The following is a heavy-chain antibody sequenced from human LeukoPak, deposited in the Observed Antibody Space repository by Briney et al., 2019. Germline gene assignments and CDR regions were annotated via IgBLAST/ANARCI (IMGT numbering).Heavy chain of an antibody. J-gene: IGHJ4*02. CDR3: TRLLGYTHVY. D-gene: IGHD5-18*01. CDR1: GFTFSTYW. Sequence: GGSLRLSRAASGFTFSTYWMSCVRQAPGKRLEWVANIKADGTEKYYVDSVRGRFTISRDNAKNSLYLQMNSLRVEDTAQYYCTRLLGYTHVYGGRGALVTVSS. V-gene: IGHV3-7*04. CDR2: IKADGTEK.